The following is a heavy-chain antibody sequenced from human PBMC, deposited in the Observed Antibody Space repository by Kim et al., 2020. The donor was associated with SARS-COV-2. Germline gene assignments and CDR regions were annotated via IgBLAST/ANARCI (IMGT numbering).Heavy chain of an antibody. CDR3: ARAPITFGGVIGYFDY. D-gene: IGHD3-16*02. Sequence: GGSLKLSCAASGFTVSSNYMSWVRQAPGKGLEWVSVIYSGGSTYYADSVKGRFTISRDNSKNTLYLQMNSLRAEDTAVYYCARAPITFGGVIGYFDYWGQGTLVTVSS. CDR2: IYSGGST. V-gene: IGHV3-53*01. CDR1: GFTVSSNY. J-gene: IGHJ4*02.